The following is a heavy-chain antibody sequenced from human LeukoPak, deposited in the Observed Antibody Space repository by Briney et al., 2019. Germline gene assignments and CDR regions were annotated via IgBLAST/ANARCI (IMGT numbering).Heavy chain of an antibody. V-gene: IGHV3-66*01. D-gene: IGHD6-19*01. J-gene: IGHJ4*02. CDR2: IYSGGST. Sequence: PGGSLRLSCAASGFTVSSNYMSWVRQAPGEGLEWVSVIYSGGSTYYADSVKGRFTISRDNSKNTLYLQMNSLRAEDTAVYYCARDASSGWYYFDYWGQGTLVTVSS. CDR1: GFTVSSNY. CDR3: ARDASSGWYYFDY.